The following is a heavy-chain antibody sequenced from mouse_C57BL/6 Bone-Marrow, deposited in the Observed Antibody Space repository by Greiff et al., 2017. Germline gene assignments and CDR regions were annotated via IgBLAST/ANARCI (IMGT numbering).Heavy chain of an antibody. D-gene: IGHD3-2*02. CDR1: GYAFSSSW. V-gene: IGHV1-82*01. Sequence: QVQLQQSGPELVKPGASVKISCKASGYAFSSSWMNWVKQRPGKGLEWIGRIYPGDGDTNYNGKFKGKATLTADKSSSTAYMQLSSLTSEDSAVYFCARSGDSSGPFAYWGQGTLVTVSA. J-gene: IGHJ3*01. CDR3: ARSGDSSGPFAY. CDR2: IYPGDGDT.